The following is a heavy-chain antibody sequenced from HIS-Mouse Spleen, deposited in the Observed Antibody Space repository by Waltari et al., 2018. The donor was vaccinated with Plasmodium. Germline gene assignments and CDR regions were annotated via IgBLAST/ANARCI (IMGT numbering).Heavy chain of an antibody. CDR2: SKSKTYGGTT. CDR3: TTGLGAFDI. Sequence: EVQLVESGGGLVKPGGSLRLSCAASGFTFSNAWMSWVRQAPGKGLECVGRSKSKTYGGTTDYAAPVKSRFPISRDDSKNTLYLQMNSLKTEDTAVYYCTTGLGAFDIWGQGTMVTGSS. CDR1: GFTFSNAW. J-gene: IGHJ3*02. V-gene: IGHV3-15*01.